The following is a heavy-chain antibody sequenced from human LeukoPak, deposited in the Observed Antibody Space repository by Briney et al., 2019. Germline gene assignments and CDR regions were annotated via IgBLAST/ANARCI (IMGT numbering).Heavy chain of an antibody. D-gene: IGHD1-26*01. CDR2: ISYDGSNK. Sequence: PGRSLRLSCAASGFTFSSYAMHWVRQAPGKGLEWVAVISYDGSNKYYADSVKGRFTISRDNSKNTLYLQMNSLRTEDTAVYYCARDRRNTGSFFDYWGQGTLVTVSS. CDR3: ARDRRNTGSFFDY. CDR1: GFTFSSYA. J-gene: IGHJ4*02. V-gene: IGHV3-30-3*01.